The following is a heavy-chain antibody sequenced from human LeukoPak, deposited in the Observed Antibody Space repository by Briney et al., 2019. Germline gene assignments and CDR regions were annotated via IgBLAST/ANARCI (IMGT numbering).Heavy chain of an antibody. CDR2: IYYSGST. V-gene: IGHV4-39*07. CDR3: ARHGRSPRAFDI. J-gene: IGHJ3*02. Sequence: SETLSLTCTVSGVSISSSSYYWGWIRQPPGKGLEWIGSIYYSGSTYYNPSLKSRVTISVDTSKNQFSLKLSSVTAADTAVYYCARHGRSPRAFDIWGQGTMVTVSS. CDR1: GVSISSSSYY.